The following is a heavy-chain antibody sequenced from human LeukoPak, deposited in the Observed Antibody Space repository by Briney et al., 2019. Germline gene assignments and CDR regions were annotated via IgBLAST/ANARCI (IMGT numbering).Heavy chain of an antibody. V-gene: IGHV3-23*01. J-gene: IGHJ4*02. CDR3: AKHSGSYFIYYVDS. D-gene: IGHD1-26*01. CDR1: GFTFISYG. Sequence: PGGSLRLSCEASGFTFISYGMSWVRQAPGKGLEWVSTISNTAYNTYYADSVKGRFTISRDNSANTVSLQMNSLRAEDTALYYCAKHSGSYFIYYVDSWGQGTQVTLSS. CDR2: ISNTAYNT.